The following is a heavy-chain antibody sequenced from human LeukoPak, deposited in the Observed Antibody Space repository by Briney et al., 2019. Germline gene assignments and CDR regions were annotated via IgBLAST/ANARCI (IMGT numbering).Heavy chain of an antibody. CDR2: IKQDGSEK. CDR1: GFTFSSYW. Sequence: PGGSLRLSCAASGFTFSSYWMSWVRQAPGKGLEWVANIKQDGSEKYYVDSVKGRFTISRDNAKNSLYLQMNSLRAEDTAVYYCAAPLETGDSPGQHYWGQGTLVTVSS. D-gene: IGHD7-27*01. V-gene: IGHV3-7*01. CDR3: AAPLETGDSPGQHY. J-gene: IGHJ4*02.